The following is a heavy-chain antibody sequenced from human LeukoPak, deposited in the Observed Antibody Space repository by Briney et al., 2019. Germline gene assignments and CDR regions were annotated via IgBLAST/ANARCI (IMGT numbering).Heavy chain of an antibody. CDR3: ARDGEMATILGNWFDP. V-gene: IGHV1-69*05. J-gene: IGHJ5*02. D-gene: IGHD5-24*01. Sequence: ASVKVSCKASGGTFSSYGISWVRQAPGQGLEWMGTIIPIFATANYAQKFQGRVTITTDESTSTAYMELSSLRSEDTAVYYCARDGEMATILGNWFDPWGQGTLVTVSS. CDR1: GGTFSSYG. CDR2: IIPIFATA.